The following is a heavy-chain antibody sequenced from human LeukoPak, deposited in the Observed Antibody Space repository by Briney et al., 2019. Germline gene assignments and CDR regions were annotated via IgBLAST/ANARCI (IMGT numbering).Heavy chain of an antibody. CDR2: ISGSGDST. Sequence: GGSLRLSCVASGFTFSSFAMSWVRQAPGKGLEWVSAISGSGDSTFYADSVKGRFTISRDNSKNTLYLQMNSLRAEDTAVYYCAKKPGYGVDYWGQGTLVTVSS. D-gene: IGHD2-8*01. J-gene: IGHJ4*02. V-gene: IGHV3-23*01. CDR1: GFTFSSFA. CDR3: AKKPGYGVDY.